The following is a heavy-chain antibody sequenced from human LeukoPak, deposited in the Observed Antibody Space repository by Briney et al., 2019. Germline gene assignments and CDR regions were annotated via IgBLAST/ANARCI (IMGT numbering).Heavy chain of an antibody. CDR3: ARARYGDLLNNAFDI. D-gene: IGHD4-17*01. J-gene: IGHJ3*02. Sequence: SQTLSLTCAVSGGSISSGGYSWNWIRQPPGKGLEWIGYIYHSGSTYYNPSLKSRVTISVDRSKNQFSLKLSSVTAADTAVYYCARARYGDLLNNAFDIWGQGTMVTVSS. CDR1: GGSISSGGYS. CDR2: IYHSGST. V-gene: IGHV4-30-2*01.